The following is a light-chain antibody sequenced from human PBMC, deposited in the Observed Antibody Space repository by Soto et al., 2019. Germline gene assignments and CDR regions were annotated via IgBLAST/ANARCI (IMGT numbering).Light chain of an antibody. Sequence: EIVLTQSPGTLSLSPGERATLSCRASQSLNSFYLAWYQQKPGQAPRLLIYGSSNRDTGIPDRFSGSGSGTDFTLTISRLQPEDFAVYYCQKYNIAPRTFGQGTKVEVK. V-gene: IGKV3-20*01. J-gene: IGKJ1*01. CDR3: QKYNIAPRT. CDR2: GSS. CDR1: QSLNSFY.